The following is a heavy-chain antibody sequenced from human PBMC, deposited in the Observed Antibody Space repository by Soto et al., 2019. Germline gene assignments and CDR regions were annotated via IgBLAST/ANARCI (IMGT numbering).Heavy chain of an antibody. CDR2: IYYSRST. D-gene: IGHD3-22*01. J-gene: IGHJ4*02. CDR3: ASMYYDSSGYYSLDY. Sequence: SETLSLTCTVSGGSISSYYWSWIRQPPGKGLEWIGYIYYSRSTNYNPSLKSRVTISVDTSKNQFSLKLSSVTAADTAVYYCASMYYDSSGYYSLDYWGQGTLVTVS. CDR1: GGSISSYY. V-gene: IGHV4-59*01.